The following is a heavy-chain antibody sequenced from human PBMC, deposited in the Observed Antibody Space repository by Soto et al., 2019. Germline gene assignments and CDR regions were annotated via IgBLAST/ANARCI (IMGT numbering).Heavy chain of an antibody. J-gene: IGHJ4*02. V-gene: IGHV3-23*01. CDR1: GFTFSSYA. D-gene: IGHD6-19*01. Sequence: EVQLLESGGGLVQPGGSLRLSCAASGFTFSSYAMNWVRQAPGEGLEWVSVITGGGGSTYYADSVKGRFTISRDNSKNTLYRQMNSLRVEDTAVYYCAKRAEVSGTCDYWGQGTLVTVSS. CDR3: AKRAEVSGTCDY. CDR2: ITGGGGST.